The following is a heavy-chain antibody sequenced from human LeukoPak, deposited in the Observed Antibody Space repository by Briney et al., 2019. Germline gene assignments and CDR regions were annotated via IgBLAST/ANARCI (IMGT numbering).Heavy chain of an antibody. D-gene: IGHD3-10*01. Sequence: GASVKVSCKASGGTFSSYAISWVRQAPGQGLEWMGGIIPIFGTANYAQKFQGRATITADESTSTAYMELSSLRSEDTAVYYCARDRPNTMVRGVSDYYYGMDVWGKGTTVTVSP. V-gene: IGHV1-69*01. CDR2: IIPIFGTA. CDR3: ARDRPNTMVRGVSDYYYGMDV. CDR1: GGTFSSYA. J-gene: IGHJ6*04.